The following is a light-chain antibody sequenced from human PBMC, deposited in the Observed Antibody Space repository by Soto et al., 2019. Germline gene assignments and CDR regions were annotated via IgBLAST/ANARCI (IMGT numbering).Light chain of an antibody. V-gene: IGLV2-8*01. CDR1: SSDIGGYNY. CDR3: ASYAVGNVM. Sequence: QSALAQPPSAAGSPGQSVTISCTGTSSDIGGYNYIAWYQQHPGKAPKLMIYEVSKRPSGVPDRFSASKSGNTASLTVSGLQAEYEADYYCASYAVGNVMFGGGTKLTVL. J-gene: IGLJ3*02. CDR2: EVS.